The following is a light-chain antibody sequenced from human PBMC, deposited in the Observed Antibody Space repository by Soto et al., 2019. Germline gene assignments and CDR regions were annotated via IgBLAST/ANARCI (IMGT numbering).Light chain of an antibody. CDR1: QSIISY. CDR2: AAS. CDR3: QQSYSTSSIT. Sequence: DIQMTQSPSSLSASVGDRVTITCRASQSIISYLNWYQQKPGKAPKLLIYAASSLQSGVPSRFSGSGSGTDFTLTISSLQPEDFATYYCQQSYSTSSITFGQGTRLEIK. V-gene: IGKV1-39*01. J-gene: IGKJ5*01.